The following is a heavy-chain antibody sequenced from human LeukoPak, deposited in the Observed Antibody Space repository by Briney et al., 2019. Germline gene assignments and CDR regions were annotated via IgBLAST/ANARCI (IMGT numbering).Heavy chain of an antibody. V-gene: IGHV4-34*01. CDR2: INHSGST. Sequence: KASETLSLTCAVYGGSFSGYYWSWIRQPPGKGLEWIGEINHSGSTNYNPSLKSRVTTSVDTSKNQFSLKLSSVTAADTAVYYCARVDSSGFDYWGQGTLVTVSS. CDR3: ARVDSSGFDY. J-gene: IGHJ4*02. D-gene: IGHD3-22*01. CDR1: GGSFSGYY.